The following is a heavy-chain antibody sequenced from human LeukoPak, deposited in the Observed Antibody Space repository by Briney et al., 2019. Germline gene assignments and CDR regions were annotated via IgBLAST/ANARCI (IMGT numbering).Heavy chain of an antibody. D-gene: IGHD6-13*01. CDR3: ARDLRYSSSSTRPKGDY. CDR1: GFTFSSYE. CDR2: ISSSGSTI. V-gene: IGHV3-48*03. Sequence: PGGSLRLSCAAPGFTFSSYEMNWVRQAPGKGLEWVSYISSSGSTIYYADSVKGRFTISRDNAKNSLYLQMNSLRAEDTAVYYCARDLRYSSSSTRPKGDYWGQGTLVTVSS. J-gene: IGHJ4*02.